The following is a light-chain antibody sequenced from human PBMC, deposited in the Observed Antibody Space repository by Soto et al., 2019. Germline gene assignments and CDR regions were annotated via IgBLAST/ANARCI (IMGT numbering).Light chain of an antibody. Sequence: EIVMTQSPASLSVSPGEGATLSCRASQTGASNLAWYQQKPGQAPRLLIHGASTRATGVPARFSGSGSGTDFTLTISSLQSEDFAVYYCQQYHNWPPQYTFGQGTKLQIK. J-gene: IGKJ2*01. CDR3: QQYHNWPPQYT. CDR1: QTGASN. V-gene: IGKV3-15*01. CDR2: GAS.